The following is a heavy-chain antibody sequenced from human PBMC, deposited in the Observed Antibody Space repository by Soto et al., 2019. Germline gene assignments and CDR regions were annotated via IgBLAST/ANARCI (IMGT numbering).Heavy chain of an antibody. Sequence: NPSETLSLTCTVSGGSISSGDYYWSWIRQPPGKGLEWIGYIYYSGSTYYNPSLKSRVTISVDTSKNQFSLKLSSVTAADTAVYYCARDGGSVVVPAADHPRDYGMDVWGQGTTVTVSS. CDR3: ARDGGSVVVPAADHPRDYGMDV. V-gene: IGHV4-30-4*01. CDR1: GGSISSGDYY. D-gene: IGHD2-2*01. CDR2: IYYSGST. J-gene: IGHJ6*02.